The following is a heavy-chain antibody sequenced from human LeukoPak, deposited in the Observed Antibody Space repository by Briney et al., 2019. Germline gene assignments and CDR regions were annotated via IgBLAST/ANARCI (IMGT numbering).Heavy chain of an antibody. Sequence: SETLSLTCAVYGGSFSGYYWSWIRQPPGKGLEWIGEINHSGSTNYNPSLKSRVTISVDTSKNQFSLKLSSVTAADTAVYYCARGPAVVVVGRGYFQHRGQGTLVTVSS. CDR1: GGSFSGYY. D-gene: IGHD3-22*01. J-gene: IGHJ1*01. V-gene: IGHV4-34*01. CDR3: ARGPAVVVVGRGYFQH. CDR2: INHSGST.